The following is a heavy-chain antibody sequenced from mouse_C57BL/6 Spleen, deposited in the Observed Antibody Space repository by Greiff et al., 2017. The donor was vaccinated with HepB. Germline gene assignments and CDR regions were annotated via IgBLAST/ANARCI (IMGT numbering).Heavy chain of an antibody. J-gene: IGHJ2*01. CDR1: GYTFTDYN. V-gene: IGHV1-22*01. CDR2: INPNNGGT. D-gene: IGHD1-1*01. Sequence: EVQLQQSGPELVKPGASVKMSCKASGYTFTDYNMHWVKQSHGKSLEWLGYINPNNGGTSYNQKFKGKATLTVNKSSSTAYMELRSLTSEDSAVYYCARDYGKRSDYWGQGTTLTVSS. CDR3: ARDYGKRSDY.